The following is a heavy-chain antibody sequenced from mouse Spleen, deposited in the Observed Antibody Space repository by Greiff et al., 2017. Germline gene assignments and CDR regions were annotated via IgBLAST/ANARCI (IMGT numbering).Heavy chain of an antibody. CDR3: ARWYGNYGMDY. Sequence: QVQLKESGPELVKPGASVKLSCKASGYTFTSYDINWVKQRPGQGLEWIGWIYPRDGSTKYNEKFKGKATLTVDTSSSTAYMELHSLTSEDSAVYFCARWYGNYGMDYWGQGTSVTVSS. CDR2: IYPRDGST. J-gene: IGHJ4*01. CDR1: GYTFTSYD. D-gene: IGHD2-10*02. V-gene: IGHV1-85*01.